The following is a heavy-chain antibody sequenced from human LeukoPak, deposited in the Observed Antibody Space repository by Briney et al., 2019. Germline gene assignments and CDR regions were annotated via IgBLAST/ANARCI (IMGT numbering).Heavy chain of an antibody. Sequence: SETLTLTCTVSGGSINFYYWHWMRKPPGKGLEWIGHTFYSGNAKYNPSLESRVTISVDRSKNQISLNLNSVTAADTAVYYCAKGGPEASAGLSWFDPWGQGTLVTVSS. D-gene: IGHD1-14*01. J-gene: IGHJ5*02. V-gene: IGHV4-59*01. CDR3: AKGGPEASAGLSWFDP. CDR1: GGSINFYY. CDR2: TFYSGNA.